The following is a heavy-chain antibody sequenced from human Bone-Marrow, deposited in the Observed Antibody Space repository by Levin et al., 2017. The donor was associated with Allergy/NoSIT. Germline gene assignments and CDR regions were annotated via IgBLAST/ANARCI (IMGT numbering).Heavy chain of an antibody. CDR3: ARVMRTSGSRHYYYYMDG. CDR1: GGSISNSY. J-gene: IGHJ6*03. Sequence: SQTLSLTCTVSGGSISNSYWSWIRLPPGKGLEWIGYIHNSGITNYNPSLKSRVTTSLDTSKNQFSLSLNSVTAADTAVYYCARVMRTSGSRHYYYYMDGWGKGTTVTVS. CDR2: IHNSGIT. D-gene: IGHD1-1*01. V-gene: IGHV4-59*01.